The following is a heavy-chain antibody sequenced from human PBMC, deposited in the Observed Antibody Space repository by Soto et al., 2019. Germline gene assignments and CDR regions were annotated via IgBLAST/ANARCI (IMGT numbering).Heavy chain of an antibody. Sequence: GGSLRLSCEVSGFTFINAWINLFRHSPLKWLEWVGRIKSKKNGGTTDYAAPVKGRFTISRDDSQNRLYLQMSSLKSEDTGVYYCATIYDYVWGSYRLFDYWGHGTLVTVSS. CDR2: IKSKKNGGTT. J-gene: IGHJ4*01. CDR3: ATIYDYVWGSYRLFDY. D-gene: IGHD3-16*02. V-gene: IGHV3-15*01. CDR1: GFTFINAW.